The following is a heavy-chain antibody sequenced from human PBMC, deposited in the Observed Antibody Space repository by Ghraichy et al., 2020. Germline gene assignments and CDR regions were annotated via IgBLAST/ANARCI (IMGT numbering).Heavy chain of an antibody. Sequence: SETLSLTCTVSGGSISSYYWSWIRQPAGKGLEWIGRIYTSGSTNYNPSLKSRVTMSVDTSKNQFSLKLSSVTAADTAVYYCAIRWGMDYYDSSGGDYYGMDVWGQGTTVTVSS. CDR1: GGSISSYY. CDR2: IYTSGST. CDR3: AIRWGMDYYDSSGGDYYGMDV. J-gene: IGHJ6*02. V-gene: IGHV4-4*07. D-gene: IGHD3-22*01.